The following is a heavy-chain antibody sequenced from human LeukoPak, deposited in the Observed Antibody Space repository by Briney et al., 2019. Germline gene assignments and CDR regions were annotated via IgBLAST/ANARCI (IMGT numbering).Heavy chain of an antibody. CDR1: GYTFTCYY. Sequence: ASVKVSCKASGYTFTCYYMHWVRQAPGQGREWMGWINPNSGGTNYAQKFRGRVTMTRDTSISTAYMELSRLRSDDTAVYYCARDLRVGATSDYWGQGTLVTVSS. CDR3: ARDLRVGATSDY. CDR2: INPNSGGT. D-gene: IGHD1-26*01. V-gene: IGHV1-2*02. J-gene: IGHJ4*02.